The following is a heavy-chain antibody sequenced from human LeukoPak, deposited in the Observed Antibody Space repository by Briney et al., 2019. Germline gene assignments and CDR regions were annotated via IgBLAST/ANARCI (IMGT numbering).Heavy chain of an antibody. CDR1: GYTLTELS. D-gene: IGHD3-10*01. CDR2: FDPEDGET. J-gene: IGHJ4*02. Sequence: ASVKVSCKVSGYTLTELSMHWVRQAPGKGLEWIGGFDPEDGETIYAQKFQGRVTMTEDTSTDTAYMELSSLRSEDTAVYYCATDYGSGSYYIPFRYWGQGTLVTVSS. CDR3: ATDYGSGSYYIPFRY. V-gene: IGHV1-24*01.